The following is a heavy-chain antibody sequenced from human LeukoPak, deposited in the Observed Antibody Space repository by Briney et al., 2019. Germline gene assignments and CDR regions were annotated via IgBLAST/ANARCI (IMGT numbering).Heavy chain of an antibody. CDR1: GGSFSGYY. D-gene: IGHD6-19*01. CDR2: INHSGST. Sequence: SETLSLTCAVYGGSFSGYYWTWIRQPPGKGLEWIGEINHSGSTNYNPSLKSRVTISVDTSKNQFSLKVRSVTAADTAVYYCARDKGHSSGWYGGFRDLDYWGQGTLVTVSS. V-gene: IGHV4-34*01. J-gene: IGHJ4*02. CDR3: ARDKGHSSGWYGGFRDLDY.